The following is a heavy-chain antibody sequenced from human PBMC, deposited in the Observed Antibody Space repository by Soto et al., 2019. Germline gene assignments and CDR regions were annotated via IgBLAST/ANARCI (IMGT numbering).Heavy chain of an antibody. CDR2: LSYEGSEE. Sequence: PGGSLRLSCAASGFNFGVFGMHWVRQAPGKGLEWLSVLSYEGSEEYYADSVRGRFTISRDNSKNTLFLQMDSLRVDDTGVYYCALTRRSSLLEVAGPGFEYWGQGTLVPVSS. CDR3: ALTRRSSLLEVAGPGFEY. V-gene: IGHV3-30*03. D-gene: IGHD6-19*01. J-gene: IGHJ4*02. CDR1: GFNFGVFG.